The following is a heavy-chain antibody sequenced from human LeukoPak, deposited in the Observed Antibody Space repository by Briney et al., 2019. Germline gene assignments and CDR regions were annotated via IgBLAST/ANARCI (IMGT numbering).Heavy chain of an antibody. D-gene: IGHD5-18*01. CDR1: GFAFSSYA. V-gene: IGHV3-30*01. Sequence: PGGSLRLSCAASGFAFSSYAMHWVRQAPGKGLEWVAVISYDGSNKYYADSVKGRFTISRDNSKNTLYLQMNSLRAEDTAVYYCARDRYSYGYGGHIYYYYYMDVWGKGTTVTVSS. CDR3: ARDRYSYGYGGHIYYYYYMDV. J-gene: IGHJ6*03. CDR2: ISYDGSNK.